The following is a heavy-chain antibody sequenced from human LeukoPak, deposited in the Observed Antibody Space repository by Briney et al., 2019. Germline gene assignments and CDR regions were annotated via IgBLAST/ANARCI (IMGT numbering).Heavy chain of an antibody. D-gene: IGHD2-15*01. CDR1: GYTFTSYD. V-gene: IGHV1-8*01. CDR2: MNPNSGNT. Sequence: ASVKVSCKASGYTFTSYDINWVRQATGQGLEWMGWMNPNSGNTGYAQKFQGRVTMTRNTSISTAYMELSSLRSEDTAVYYCARARRGLLYYYYYMDVWGKGTTVTISS. CDR3: ARARRGLLYYYYYMDV. J-gene: IGHJ6*03.